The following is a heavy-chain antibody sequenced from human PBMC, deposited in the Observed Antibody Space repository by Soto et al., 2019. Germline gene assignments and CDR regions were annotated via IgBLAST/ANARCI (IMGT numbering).Heavy chain of an antibody. Sequence: QVQLVESGGGVVQPGRSLRLSCAASGFTFSSYGMHWVRQAPGKGLEWVAIISYDGSNQYYADSVKGRFTISRDNSKNTLALQMNSPRPEDTAVYYCAKALGELSPESYDHWGQGILVTVSS. CDR2: ISYDGSNQ. J-gene: IGHJ4*02. CDR3: AKALGELSPESYDH. CDR1: GFTFSSYG. V-gene: IGHV3-30*18. D-gene: IGHD3-16*02.